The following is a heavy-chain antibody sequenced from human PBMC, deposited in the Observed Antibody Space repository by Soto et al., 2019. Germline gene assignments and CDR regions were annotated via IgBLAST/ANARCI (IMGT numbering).Heavy chain of an antibody. V-gene: IGHV4-61*01. Sequence: SETLSLTCTVSGGSVSSGSYYWSWIRQPPGKGLEWIGYIYYSGSTNYNPSLKSRVTISVDTSKNQFSLKLSSVTAADTAVYYCESFREEGWFDPWGQGTLVTVSS. CDR3: ESFREEGWFDP. J-gene: IGHJ5*02. CDR1: GGSVSSGSYY. CDR2: IYYSGST.